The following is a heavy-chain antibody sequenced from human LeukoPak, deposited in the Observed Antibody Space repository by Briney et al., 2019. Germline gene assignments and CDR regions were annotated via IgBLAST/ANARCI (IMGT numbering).Heavy chain of an antibody. CDR2: IYYSGST. V-gene: IGHV4-59*12. CDR1: GGSFSNYY. D-gene: IGHD6-13*01. J-gene: IGHJ4*02. Sequence: SETLSLTCTVSGGSFSNYYWSWIRQRPGKGLEWIGYIYYSGSTYYNPSLKSRVTISVDTSKNQFSLKLSSVTAADTAVYYCARDATIAAAGPGYFDYWGQGTLVTVSS. CDR3: ARDATIAAAGPGYFDY.